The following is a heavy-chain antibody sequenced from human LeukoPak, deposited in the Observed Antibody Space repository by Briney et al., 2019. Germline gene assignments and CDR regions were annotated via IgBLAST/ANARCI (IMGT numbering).Heavy chain of an antibody. Sequence: SETLSLTCTVSGGSINTYFWSWIRQPPGKGLEWIGYIYNSGSTNYNPSLRSRVTVSVDTSKNQFSLKLSSVTAADTAVYYCARDGEGVAAAGTFDQWGQGTLVTVSS. CDR2: IYNSGST. D-gene: IGHD6-13*01. CDR1: GGSINTYF. CDR3: ARDGEGVAAAGTFDQ. J-gene: IGHJ4*02. V-gene: IGHV4-59*01.